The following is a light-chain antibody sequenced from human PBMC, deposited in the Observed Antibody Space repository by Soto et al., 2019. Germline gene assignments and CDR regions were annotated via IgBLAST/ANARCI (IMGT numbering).Light chain of an antibody. CDR1: QSISTY. V-gene: IGKV1-39*01. CDR3: QQSYSTLGT. CDR2: TTS. Sequence: DIQMTQSPSSLSAYVGDRVTITCRASQSISTYLNWYQQKPGKAPNLLIYTTSSLESGVPSRFSGSGSGTDFTLTISSLQPEDFATYYCQQSYSTLGTFGQGTKVDIK. J-gene: IGKJ1*01.